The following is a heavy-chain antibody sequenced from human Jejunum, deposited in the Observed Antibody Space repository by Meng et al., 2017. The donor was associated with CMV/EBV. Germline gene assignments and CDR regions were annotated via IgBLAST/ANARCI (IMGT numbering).Heavy chain of an antibody. CDR2: INTDTGGT. Sequence: KVSCKASGYTLTGYYMHWVRQAPGQGLEWMGRINTDTGGTNYAQKFQGRVTMTRDTSISTAYMELSRLTSDDTAVYFCMTVTGNYPYWGQGALVTVSS. CDR1: GYTLTGYY. J-gene: IGHJ4*02. V-gene: IGHV1-2*06. D-gene: IGHD1-7*01. CDR3: MTVTGNYPY.